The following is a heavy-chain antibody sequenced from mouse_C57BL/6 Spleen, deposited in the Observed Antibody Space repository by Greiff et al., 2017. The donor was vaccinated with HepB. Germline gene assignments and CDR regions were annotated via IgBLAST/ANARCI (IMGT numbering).Heavy chain of an antibody. Sequence: EVQLVESGGGLVQPKGSLKLSCAASGFTFNTYAMHWVRQAPGKGLEWVARIRSKSSNYATYYADAVKDRFTISRDVSQSRLYLQMNNLKTEDTAMYYCVSASGPYVGFAYWGQGTLVTVSA. CDR1: GFTFNTYA. CDR2: IRSKSSNYAT. J-gene: IGHJ3*01. V-gene: IGHV10-3*01. D-gene: IGHD1-1*01. CDR3: VSASGPYVGFAY.